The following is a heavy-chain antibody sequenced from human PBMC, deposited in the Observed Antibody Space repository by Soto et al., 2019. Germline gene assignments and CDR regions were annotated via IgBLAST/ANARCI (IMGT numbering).Heavy chain of an antibody. D-gene: IGHD3-3*01. CDR1: GGTFSSYA. V-gene: IGHV1-69*06. Sequence: TSVKVSCKASGGTFSSYAIIWVRQAPGQGVEWMGGIIPIFGTANYAQKFQGRVTITADKSTSTAYMELSSLRSEDTAVYYCASAPGYYDFWRGYQIPSIYYSGMDVWG. CDR2: IIPIFGTA. CDR3: ASAPGYYDFWRGYQIPSIYYSGMDV. J-gene: IGHJ6*01.